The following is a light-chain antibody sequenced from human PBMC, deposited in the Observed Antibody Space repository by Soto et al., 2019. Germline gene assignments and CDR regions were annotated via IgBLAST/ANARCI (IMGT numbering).Light chain of an antibody. V-gene: IGKV1-5*03. CDR2: KAS. CDR1: QSITDW. Sequence: DIQMTQSPSTLSASVGDRVTITYRASQSITDWLARYQQRSGKAPKLLIYKASSLQSGVPPRFSGSGSGTEFTLTISSLQPDDFATYYCQQYNRFPYTFGQGTKLEIK. CDR3: QQYNRFPYT. J-gene: IGKJ2*01.